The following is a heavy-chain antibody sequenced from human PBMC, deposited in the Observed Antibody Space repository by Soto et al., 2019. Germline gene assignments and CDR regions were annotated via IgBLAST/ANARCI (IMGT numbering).Heavy chain of an antibody. J-gene: IGHJ6*02. CDR2: ISSSSSYI. CDR1: GFTFSSYS. Sequence: GGSLRLSCAASGFTFSSYSMNWVRQAPGKGLERVSSISSSSSYIYYADSVKGRFTISRDNAKNSLYLQMNSLRAEDTAVYYCAREFNFDEMFLKGYYYGMDVWGQGTTVTVSS. V-gene: IGHV3-21*01. CDR3: AREFNFDEMFLKGYYYGMDV. D-gene: IGHD3-9*01.